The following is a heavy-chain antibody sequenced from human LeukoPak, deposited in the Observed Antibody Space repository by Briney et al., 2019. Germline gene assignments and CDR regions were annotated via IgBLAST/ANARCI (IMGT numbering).Heavy chain of an antibody. CDR2: IWYDGSNK. D-gene: IGHD3-22*01. CDR3: ARDEYYYDSSGYYHDAFDI. V-gene: IGHV3-33*01. J-gene: IGHJ3*02. Sequence: GGSLRLSCAASGFTFSSYGMHWVRQAPGKGLEWVAVIWYDGSNKYYADSVKGRFTISRDNSKNTLYLQMNSLRAEDTAVYYCARDEYYYDSSGYYHDAFDIWGQGTMVTVSS. CDR1: GFTFSSYG.